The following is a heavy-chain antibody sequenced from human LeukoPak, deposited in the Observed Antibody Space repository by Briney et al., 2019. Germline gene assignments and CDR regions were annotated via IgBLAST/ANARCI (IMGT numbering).Heavy chain of an antibody. J-gene: IGHJ4*02. CDR1: GFTFSSYS. CDR2: ISSSSSTI. CDR3: ARDNRRSWGYFDY. Sequence: PGGSLRLSCAASGFTFSSYSMNWVRQAPGKGLEWVSYISSSSSTIYYADPVKGRFTISRDNAKNSLYLQMNSLRDEDTAEYYCARDNRRSWGYFDYWGQGTLVTVSS. D-gene: IGHD6-13*01. V-gene: IGHV3-48*02.